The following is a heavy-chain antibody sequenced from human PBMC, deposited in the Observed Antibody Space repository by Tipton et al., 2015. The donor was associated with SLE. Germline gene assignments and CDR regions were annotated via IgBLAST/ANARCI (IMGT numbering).Heavy chain of an antibody. CDR1: GFTFSSYA. CDR3: ARDREDSSSWDAFDI. Sequence: SLRLSCAASGFTFSSYAMSWVRQAPGKGLEWVSAISGSGGSTYYADSVKGRFTISRDNSKNSLYLQMNSLRAEDTAVYYCARDREDSSSWDAFDIWGQGTMVTVSS. V-gene: IGHV3-23*01. D-gene: IGHD6-13*01. J-gene: IGHJ3*02. CDR2: ISGSGGST.